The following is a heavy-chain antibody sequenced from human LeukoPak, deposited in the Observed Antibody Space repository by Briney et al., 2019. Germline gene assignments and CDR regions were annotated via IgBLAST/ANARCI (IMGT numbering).Heavy chain of an antibody. Sequence: ASVKVSCKASGYTFTSYAMNWVRQAPGQGLEWMGWINTNTGNPTYAQGFTGRFVFSLDTSVSTAYLQISSLKAEDTAVYYCAREPPRGSSSWVVQNWFDPWGQGTLVTVSS. J-gene: IGHJ5*02. D-gene: IGHD6-13*01. CDR1: GYTFTSYA. CDR2: INTNTGNP. CDR3: AREPPRGSSSWVVQNWFDP. V-gene: IGHV7-4-1*02.